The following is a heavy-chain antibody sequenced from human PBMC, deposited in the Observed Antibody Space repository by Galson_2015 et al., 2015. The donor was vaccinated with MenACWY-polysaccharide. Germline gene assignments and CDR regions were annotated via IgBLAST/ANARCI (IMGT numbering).Heavy chain of an antibody. V-gene: IGHV3-7*01. D-gene: IGHD3-16*01. CDR2: IKEDGSEK. CDR3: ARGLYYPASATYSSFDH. CDR1: GFTFTRYW. J-gene: IGHJ4*02. Sequence: SLRLSCAASGFTFTRYWMSWVRQAPGKGLEWVANIKEDGSEKYYVDSVKGRFTITRHNAKNSLYLQMDSLRAEDTAVYYCARGLYYPASATYSSFDHWGQGTLVTVSS.